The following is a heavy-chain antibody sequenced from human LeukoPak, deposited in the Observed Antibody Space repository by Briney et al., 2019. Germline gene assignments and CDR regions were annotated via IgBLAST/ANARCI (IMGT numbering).Heavy chain of an antibody. J-gene: IGHJ4*02. CDR1: GGSINSYY. V-gene: IGHV4-59*01. Sequence: SETLSLTCTVSGGSINSYYWSWIRQPPGKGLEWIAYIYYSGSTSYNPSLKSRVTISVDTSKNQFSLKLNSVTAADTAMYYRARLFHPALSGNYPFDYWGQGTLVTVSS. CDR2: IYYSGST. CDR3: ARLFHPALSGNYPFDY. D-gene: IGHD1-26*01.